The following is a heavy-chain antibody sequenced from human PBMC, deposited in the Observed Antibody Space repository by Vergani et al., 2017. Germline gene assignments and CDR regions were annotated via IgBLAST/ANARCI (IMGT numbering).Heavy chain of an antibody. J-gene: IGHJ6*03. CDR2: INPNSGGT. V-gene: IGHV1-2*02. CDR1: GYTFTGYY. Sequence: QVQLVQSGAEVKKPGASVKVSCKASGYTFTGYYMHWVRQAPGQGLEWMGWINPNSGGTNYAQKFQGRVTMTRDTSISTAYMELSRLRSDDTAVYYCARDGSSSWPYYYYYMDVWGKGTTVTVS. D-gene: IGHD6-13*01. CDR3: ARDGSSSWPYYYYYMDV.